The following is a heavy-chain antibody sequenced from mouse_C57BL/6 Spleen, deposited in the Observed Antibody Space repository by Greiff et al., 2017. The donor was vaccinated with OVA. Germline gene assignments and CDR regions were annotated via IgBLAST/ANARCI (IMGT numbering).Heavy chain of an antibody. CDR3: ARWSDSSGLYAMDY. CDR1: GYTFTNYW. J-gene: IGHJ4*01. D-gene: IGHD3-2*02. V-gene: IGHV1-63*01. Sequence: QVQLQQSGAELVRPGTSVKMSCKASGYTFTNYWIGWAKQRPGHGLEWIGDIYPGGGYTNYNEKFKGKATLTADKSSSTAYMQFSSLTSEDSAIYYCARWSDSSGLYAMDYWGQGTSVTVSS. CDR2: IYPGGGYT.